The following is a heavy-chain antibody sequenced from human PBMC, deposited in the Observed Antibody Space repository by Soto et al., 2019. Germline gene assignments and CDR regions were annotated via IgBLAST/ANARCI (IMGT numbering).Heavy chain of an antibody. Sequence: LRLSCAASGFTFSSYGMHWVRQAPGKGLEWVAVISYDGSNKYYADSVKGRFTISRDDSKNTLYLQMNSLRAEDTAVYYCASCRRSSAFDIWGQGTMVTVSS. J-gene: IGHJ3*02. CDR1: GFTFSSYG. CDR2: ISYDGSNK. CDR3: ASCRRSSAFDI. V-gene: IGHV3-30*03.